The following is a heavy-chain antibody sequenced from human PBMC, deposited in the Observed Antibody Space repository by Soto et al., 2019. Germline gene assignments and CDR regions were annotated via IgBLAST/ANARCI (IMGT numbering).Heavy chain of an antibody. CDR2: IYYSGST. J-gene: IGHJ6*02. CDR1: GGSVSSGSYY. V-gene: IGHV4-61*01. Sequence: SETLSLTCTVSGGSVSSGSYYWSWIRQPPGKGLEWIGYIYYSGSTNYNPSFKSRVTISVDTSKNQFSLKLNSVTAADTAVYYCARDLWGYCGTDCYPLDVWGQGTTVTVSS. D-gene: IGHD2-21*02. CDR3: ARDLWGYCGTDCYPLDV.